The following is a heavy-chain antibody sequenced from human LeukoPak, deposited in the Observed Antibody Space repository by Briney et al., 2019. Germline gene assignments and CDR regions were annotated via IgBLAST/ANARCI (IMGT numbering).Heavy chain of an antibody. J-gene: IGHJ4*02. CDR2: ISSSSSYI. CDR1: GFTFSSYS. Sequence: GGSLRLSCAASGFTFSSYSMNWVRQAPGKGLDWVSSISSSSSYIYYADSVKGRFTISRDNAKNSLYLQMNSMRAEDTAVYYCATGLIVATIKGVEYWGQGTLVTVSS. V-gene: IGHV3-21*01. CDR3: ATGLIVATIKGVEY. D-gene: IGHD5-12*01.